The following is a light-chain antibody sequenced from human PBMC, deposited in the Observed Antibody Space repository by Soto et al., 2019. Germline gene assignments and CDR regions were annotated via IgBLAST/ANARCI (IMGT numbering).Light chain of an antibody. J-gene: IGLJ2*01. CDR2: DDR. V-gene: IGLV3-21*02. CDR1: NIGRKS. CDR3: QQWDSHSDHLV. Sequence: SYVLTQPPSVSVAPGQTASITCGGSNIGRKSVHWYQQKPGQAPVVVVYDDRDRPSGIPERFSSYNSGNTATLTNSRVEADEEADYYCQQWDSHSDHLVFGGGTKPTAL.